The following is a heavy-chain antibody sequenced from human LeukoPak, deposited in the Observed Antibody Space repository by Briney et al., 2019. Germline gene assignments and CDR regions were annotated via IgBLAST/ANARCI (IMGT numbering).Heavy chain of an antibody. V-gene: IGHV4-34*01. D-gene: IGHD1-26*01. CDR1: GGSFSGYY. Sequence: SETLSLTCAVYGGSFSGYYWSWIRQPPGKGLEWIGEINHSGSTNYNPSLESRVTISVDTSKNQFSLKLSSVTAADTAVYYCARATGRSGSHYSLDYWGQGTLVTVSS. CDR2: INHSGST. J-gene: IGHJ4*02. CDR3: ARATGRSGSHYSLDY.